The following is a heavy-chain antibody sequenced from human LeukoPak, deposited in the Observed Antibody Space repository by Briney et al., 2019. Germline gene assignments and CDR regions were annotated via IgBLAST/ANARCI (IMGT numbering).Heavy chain of an antibody. CDR2: ISSSSSYI. J-gene: IGHJ3*02. V-gene: IGHV3-21*01. D-gene: IGHD4-23*01. Sequence: GGSLRLSCAASGFTFSSYSMNWVRQAPGKGLEWVSSISSSSSYIYYADSVKGRFTISRDNAKNSLYLQMNSPRAEDTAVYYCARGSTVANYAFDIWGQGTMVTVSS. CDR1: GFTFSSYS. CDR3: ARGSTVANYAFDI.